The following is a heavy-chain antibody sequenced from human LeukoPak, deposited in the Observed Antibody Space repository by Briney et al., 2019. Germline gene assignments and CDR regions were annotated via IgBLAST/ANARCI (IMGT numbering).Heavy chain of an antibody. CDR3: ARRVVPAAIRGWFDP. J-gene: IGHJ5*02. CDR1: GGSISCYY. V-gene: IGHV4-4*09. CDR2: IYTSGST. Sequence: PSETLSLTCTVSGGSISCYYWSWIRQPPGKGREWIGYIYTSGSTNYNPSLKSRVTISVDTSKNQFSLKLSSVTAADTAVYYCARRVVPAAIRGWFDPWGQGTLVTVSS. D-gene: IGHD2-2*02.